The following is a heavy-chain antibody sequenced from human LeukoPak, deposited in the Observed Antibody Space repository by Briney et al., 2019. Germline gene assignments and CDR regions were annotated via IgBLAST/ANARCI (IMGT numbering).Heavy chain of an antibody. Sequence: PGGSLRLSCAASGFTFSDYYMSWIRQAPGKGLEWVSYISSSGSTIYYADSVKGRFTISRDNAKNSLYLQMNSLRSEDTAVYYCAREGVGGITMVRGAIDYWGQGTLVTVSS. V-gene: IGHV3-11*01. CDR2: ISSSGSTI. CDR1: GFTFSDYY. CDR3: AREGVGGITMVRGAIDY. D-gene: IGHD3-10*01. J-gene: IGHJ4*02.